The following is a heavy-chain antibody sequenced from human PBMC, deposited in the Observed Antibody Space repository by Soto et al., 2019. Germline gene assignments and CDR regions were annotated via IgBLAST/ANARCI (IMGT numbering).Heavy chain of an antibody. V-gene: IGHV3-66*01. CDR1: GFTVSSNY. CDR3: ARAVAFVAARRGTYYYYYYMDV. J-gene: IGHJ6*03. CDR2: IYSGGST. D-gene: IGHD6-6*01. Sequence: SLRLSCAASGFTVSSNYMSWVRQAPGKGLEWVSVIYSGGSTYYADSVKGRFTISRDNSKNTLSLQMNSLRAEDTAVYYCARAVAFVAARRGTYYYYYYMDVWGKGTTVTVSS.